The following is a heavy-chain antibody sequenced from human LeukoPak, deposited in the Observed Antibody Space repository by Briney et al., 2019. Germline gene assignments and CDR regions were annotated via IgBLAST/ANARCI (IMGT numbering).Heavy chain of an antibody. J-gene: IGHJ6*03. CDR2: IYYSGST. CDR1: GGSISTFY. D-gene: IGHD1-14*01. Sequence: SETLSLTCTVSGGSISTFYWSWLRQPPGKGLEWIGYIYYSGSTNYNPSLKSRVTISVDTSKNQFSLKLSSVTAADTAVYYCARHAGLTTDYYYYYMDVWGKGTTVTVSS. V-gene: IGHV4-59*08. CDR3: ARHAGLTTDYYYYYMDV.